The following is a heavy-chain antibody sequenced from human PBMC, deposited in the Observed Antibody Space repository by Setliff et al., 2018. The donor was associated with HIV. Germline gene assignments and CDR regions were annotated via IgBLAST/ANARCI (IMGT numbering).Heavy chain of an antibody. CDR3: TRSNTSKSIDF. CDR1: GYTFIDYF. Sequence: GASVKVSCKASGYTFIDYFIHWVRQALGQGLEWMAYINPNSGESKTAQKFQGRVTVTRDTSIATAYMELSSLTSGDTAVYYCTRSNTSKSIDFWDQGTPVTVSS. J-gene: IGHJ4*02. V-gene: IGHV1-2*02. CDR2: INPNSGES.